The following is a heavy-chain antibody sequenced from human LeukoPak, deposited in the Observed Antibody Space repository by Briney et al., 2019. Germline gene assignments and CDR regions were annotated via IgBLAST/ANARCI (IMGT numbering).Heavy chain of an antibody. D-gene: IGHD2-2*01. CDR1: GYTFTSYY. CDR3: VAHLPAAILVDV. V-gene: IGHV1-46*01. J-gene: IGHJ6*04. CDR2: INPSGGST. Sequence: ASVKVSCKASGYTFTSYYMHWVRQAPGQGLEWMGIINPSGGSTSYAQKFQGRVSMTRDTSTSTVYMELSSLRSEDTAVYYCVAHLPAAILVDVWGKGTTGTVSS.